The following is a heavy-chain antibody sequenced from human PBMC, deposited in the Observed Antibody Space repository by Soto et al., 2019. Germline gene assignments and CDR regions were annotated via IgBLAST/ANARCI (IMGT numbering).Heavy chain of an antibody. V-gene: IGHV4-31*03. CDR1: GASISSGNHF. D-gene: IGHD2-15*01. CDR2: IYHTGNT. Sequence: SETLSLTCSLSGASISSGNHFWTWIRQHPVKGLEWIGYIYHTGNTKYNPSLQSRVSISVDTAKNEFSLRLSSVTAADTALYYCARGRNCAGGTCYPGYWFDPWGQGILVT. J-gene: IGHJ5*02. CDR3: ARGRNCAGGTCYPGYWFDP.